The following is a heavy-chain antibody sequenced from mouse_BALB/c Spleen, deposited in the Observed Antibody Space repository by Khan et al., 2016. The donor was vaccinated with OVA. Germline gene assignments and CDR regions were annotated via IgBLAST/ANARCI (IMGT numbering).Heavy chain of an antibody. V-gene: IGHV3-2*02. D-gene: IGHD2-4*01. J-gene: IGHJ3*01. CDR2: INYSGNT. CDR3: ARKDYYDYDPFPY. Sequence: EVELVESGPGLVKPSQSLSLTCTVTGYSITSEYAWNWIRQFPGNKLEWMGYINYSGNTRFNPSLKGRTSITRDTSKNQFFLQLNSVTTEDTATYYCARKDYYDYDPFPYWGQVTLVTVSA. CDR1: GYSITSEYA.